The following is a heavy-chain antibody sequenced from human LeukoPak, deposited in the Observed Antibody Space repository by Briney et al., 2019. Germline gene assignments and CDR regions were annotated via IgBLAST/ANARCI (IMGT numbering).Heavy chain of an antibody. D-gene: IGHD6-6*01. J-gene: IGHJ4*02. V-gene: IGHV3-30*04. CDR2: ISYDGSNK. CDR3: ARGRFFSYSSSSGGFDY. Sequence: GGSLRLSCAASGFTFSSYAMHWVRQAPGKGLEWVAVISYDGSNKYYADSVKGRFTISRDNSKNTLYLQMNSLRAEDTAVYYCARGRFFSYSSSSGGFDYWGQGTLVTVSS. CDR1: GFTFSSYA.